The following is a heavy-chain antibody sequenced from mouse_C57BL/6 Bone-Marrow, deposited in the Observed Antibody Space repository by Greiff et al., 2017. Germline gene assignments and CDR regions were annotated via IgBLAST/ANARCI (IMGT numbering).Heavy chain of an antibody. J-gene: IGHJ3*01. Sequence: EVQLQQSGGGLVKPGGSLKLSCAASGFTFSDYGMHWVRQAPEKGLEWVAYISSGSSTIYYADTVKGRFTNSRDNAKNPLFLQMTSLRSEDTAMCYCARPDYDGSWFAYWGQGTLVTVSA. CDR3: ARPDYDGSWFAY. CDR1: GFTFSDYG. V-gene: IGHV5-17*01. D-gene: IGHD2-4*01. CDR2: ISSGSSTI.